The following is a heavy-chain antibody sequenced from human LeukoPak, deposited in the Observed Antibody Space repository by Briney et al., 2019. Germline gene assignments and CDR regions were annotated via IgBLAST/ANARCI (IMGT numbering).Heavy chain of an antibody. CDR1: GFTFSSYW. Sequence: GGSLRLSCAASGFTFSSYWMHWVRQAPGKGLVWVSRINSDGSSTSYADSVKGRFTTSRDNAKNTLYLQMNSLRAEDTAVYYCARDRHQYVDWFDPWGQGTLVTVFS. D-gene: IGHD2-8*01. J-gene: IGHJ5*02. V-gene: IGHV3-74*01. CDR2: INSDGSST. CDR3: ARDRHQYVDWFDP.